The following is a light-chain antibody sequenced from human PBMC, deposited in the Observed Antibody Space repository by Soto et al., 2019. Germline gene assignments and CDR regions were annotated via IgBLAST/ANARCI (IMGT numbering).Light chain of an antibody. Sequence: DIQLTQSPSFLPASVGERVTITCRASQGLSSGLAWYQQKPGKAPKLLIYAASTLQSGVPARFSGSGSGTEFTLTISSLQPEDFATYYCQQLNSYPITFGQGTRLEIK. CDR3: QQLNSYPIT. V-gene: IGKV1-9*01. J-gene: IGKJ5*01. CDR1: QGLSSG. CDR2: AAS.